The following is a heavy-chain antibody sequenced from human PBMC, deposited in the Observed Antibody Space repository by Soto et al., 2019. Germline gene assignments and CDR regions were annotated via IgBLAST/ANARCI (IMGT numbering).Heavy chain of an antibody. Sequence: ASVKVSCKASGGTFSSYAISWVRQAPGQGLEWMGGIIPIFGTANYAQKFQGRVTITADESTSTAYMELGSLRSEDTAVYYCARGRSSGWYPLQVYYYYYGMDVWGQGTTVTVSS. CDR3: ARGRSSGWYPLQVYYYYYGMDV. J-gene: IGHJ6*02. CDR2: IIPIFGTA. CDR1: GGTFSSYA. D-gene: IGHD6-19*01. V-gene: IGHV1-69*13.